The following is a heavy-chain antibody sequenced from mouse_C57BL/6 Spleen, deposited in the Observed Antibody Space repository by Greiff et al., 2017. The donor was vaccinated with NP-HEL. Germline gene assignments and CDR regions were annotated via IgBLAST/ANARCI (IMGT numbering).Heavy chain of an antibody. D-gene: IGHD1-1*01. CDR2: INPNNGGT. CDR3: ARLGYYGSSYGYFEV. J-gene: IGHJ1*03. V-gene: IGHV1-22*01. CDR1: GYTFTDYN. Sequence: VQLQQSGPELVKPGASVKMSCKASGYTFTDYNMHWVKQSHGKSLEWLGYINPNNGGTSYNQKFKGKATLTVNKSSNTAYMELRSLASEDSAVYYCARLGYYGSSYGYFEVWGTGTTVTVSS.